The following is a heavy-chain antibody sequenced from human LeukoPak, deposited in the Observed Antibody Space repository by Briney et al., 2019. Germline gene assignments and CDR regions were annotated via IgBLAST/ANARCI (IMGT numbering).Heavy chain of an antibody. CDR2: VLNSGRT. CDR3: AGRQHIVAVTATRGSFDM. D-gene: IGHD2-21*02. Sequence: PSETLSLTCTVSGGSISSYYWSWIRQPSGKGLEWIGYVLNSGRTNLNPSIRSRATMSVDTCKNQFSLKLSSLTAADTAVYYCAGRQHIVAVTATRGSFDMWGQGTMVTVSS. V-gene: IGHV4-59*01. CDR1: GGSISSYY. J-gene: IGHJ3*02.